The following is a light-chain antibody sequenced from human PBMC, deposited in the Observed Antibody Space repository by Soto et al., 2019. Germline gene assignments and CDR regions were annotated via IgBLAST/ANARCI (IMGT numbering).Light chain of an antibody. CDR1: SSGIGSYNL. CDR2: EGT. CDR3: CSYAGSTTWV. Sequence: QSALTQPASVSGSPGQSITISCAGTSSGIGSYNLVSWYQQHPGKAPKLTIYEGTKRPSGLSTRFSGSKSGNTASLRISGLQAEDEADYYCCSYAGSTTWVFGGGTKLTVL. J-gene: IGLJ3*02. V-gene: IGLV2-23*01.